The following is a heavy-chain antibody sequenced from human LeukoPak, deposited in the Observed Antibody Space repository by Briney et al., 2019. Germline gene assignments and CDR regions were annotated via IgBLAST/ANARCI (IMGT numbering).Heavy chain of an antibody. D-gene: IGHD2-21*02. CDR1: SGSISSYY. J-gene: IGHJ4*02. V-gene: IGHV4-59*01. Sequence: SETLSLTCTVSSGSISSYYWSWIRQPPGKGLEWIGYIYYSGSTNYNPSLKSRVTISVDTSKNQFSLKLSSVTAADTAVYYCARDSRYCGGDCSPYFDYWGQGTLVTVSS. CDR3: ARDSRYCGGDCSPYFDY. CDR2: IYYSGST.